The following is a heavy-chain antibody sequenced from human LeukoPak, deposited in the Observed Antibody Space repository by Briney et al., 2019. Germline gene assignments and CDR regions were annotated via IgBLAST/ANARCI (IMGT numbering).Heavy chain of an antibody. Sequence: PSETLSLTCTVSGGSISSSSYYWGWIRQPPGKGLEWIGSIYYSGSTYYNPSLKSRVTIPVDTSKNQFSLKLSSVTAADTAVYYCARLTIFGVVIAYYFDYWGQGTLVTVSS. CDR3: ARLTIFGVVIAYYFDY. D-gene: IGHD3-3*01. V-gene: IGHV4-39*01. CDR1: GGSISSSSYY. CDR2: IYYSGST. J-gene: IGHJ4*02.